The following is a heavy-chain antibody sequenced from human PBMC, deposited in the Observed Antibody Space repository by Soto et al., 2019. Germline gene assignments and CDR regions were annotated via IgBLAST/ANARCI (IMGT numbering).Heavy chain of an antibody. J-gene: IGHJ4*02. D-gene: IGHD5-18*01. V-gene: IGHV4-34*01. CDR2: INHSGST. Sequence: QVQLQQGGAGLLKPSETLSLTCAVYGGSFSGYYWSWIRQPPGKGLEWIGEINHSGSTNYNPSLKSRVTISVDTSKNQFSRKLSSVTAADTAVYYCAGNSGYSYGCDYWGQGTLVAVSS. CDR1: GGSFSGYY. CDR3: AGNSGYSYGCDY.